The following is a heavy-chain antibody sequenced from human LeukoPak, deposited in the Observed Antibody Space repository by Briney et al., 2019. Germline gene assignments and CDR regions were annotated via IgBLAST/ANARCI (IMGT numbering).Heavy chain of an antibody. CDR3: TSPPYCSSTSCPIDY. V-gene: IGHV3-73*01. CDR2: IRSKANSYAT. Sequence: GGSLKLSCAASGFTFSGSAMHWVRQASGKGLEWVGRIRSKANSYATAYAASVKGRFTISRDDSKNTAYLQMNSLKTEDTAVYYCTSPPYCSSTSCPIDYWGQGTLVTVSS. CDR1: GFTFSGSA. D-gene: IGHD2-2*01. J-gene: IGHJ4*02.